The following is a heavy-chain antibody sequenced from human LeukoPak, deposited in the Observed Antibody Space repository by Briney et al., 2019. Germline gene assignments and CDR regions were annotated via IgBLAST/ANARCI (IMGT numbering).Heavy chain of an antibody. Sequence: GGSLRLSCAASGFTFSSYSMNWVRQAPGKGLEWVSSISSSSSYIYYADTVKGRFTISRDNAKNSLYLQMNSLRAEDTAVYYCARDDSTGIYYYMDVWGKGTTVTVSS. CDR1: GFTFSSYS. CDR3: ARDDSTGIYYYMDV. J-gene: IGHJ6*03. CDR2: ISSSSSYI. D-gene: IGHD1-1*01. V-gene: IGHV3-21*01.